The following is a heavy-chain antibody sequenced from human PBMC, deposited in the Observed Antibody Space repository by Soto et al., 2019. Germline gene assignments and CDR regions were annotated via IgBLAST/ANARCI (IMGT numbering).Heavy chain of an antibody. CDR1: GGSSSSSSYY. V-gene: IGHV4-39*07. Sequence: PSETLSLTCTVSGGSSSSSSYYWGWIRQPPGKGLEWIGSIFYSGSTYYNPSLKSRVTISVDTSKNQFSLKLSSVTAADTAVYYCARGLITVTTIPLYYFDYWGQGTLVTVSS. CDR2: IFYSGST. D-gene: IGHD4-17*01. CDR3: ARGLITVTTIPLYYFDY. J-gene: IGHJ4*02.